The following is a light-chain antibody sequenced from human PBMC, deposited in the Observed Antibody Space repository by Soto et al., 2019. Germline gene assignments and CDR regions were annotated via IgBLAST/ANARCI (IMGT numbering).Light chain of an antibody. V-gene: IGLV3-21*04. Sequence: SYELTQPPSVSVAPGKTARITCGGNNIGSKSVHWYQQKPGQAPVLVIYYDSDRPSGIPERFSGSNSGNTATLTISRVEAGDEADYYCQVWDRSSDPEVFGGVTKLTVL. CDR1: NIGSKS. CDR3: QVWDRSSDPEV. J-gene: IGLJ2*01. CDR2: YDS.